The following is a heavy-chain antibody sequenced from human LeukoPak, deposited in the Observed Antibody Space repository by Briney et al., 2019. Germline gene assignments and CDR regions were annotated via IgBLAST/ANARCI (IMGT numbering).Heavy chain of an antibody. CDR3: ARDRHFAPIFDY. CDR2: IYTSGST. Sequence: SETLSLTCTVSGGSMSSYYWSCIRQPAGKGLEWIGRIYTSGSTNYNPSLKSRVTMSVDTSKNQFSLKLSSVTAADTAVYYCARDRHFAPIFDYWGQGTLVTVSS. CDR1: GGSMSSYY. D-gene: IGHD3-3*02. V-gene: IGHV4-4*07. J-gene: IGHJ4*02.